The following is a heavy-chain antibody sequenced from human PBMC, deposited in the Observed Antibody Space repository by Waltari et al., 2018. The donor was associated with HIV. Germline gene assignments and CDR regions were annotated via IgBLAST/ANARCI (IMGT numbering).Heavy chain of an antibody. V-gene: IGHV4-31*03. J-gene: IGHJ4*02. CDR3: SRGDLGYGYDNYFDY. Sequence: QVQLRESGPGLVRPSQTLSLTCNISGGSIGSGDHYWNWIRQHPGRGLEWIGYIFDRVTTYYNPSVSGRVTISLDTSKNQVSLKLTSVTAADTAVYFCSRGDLGYGYDNYFDYWGQGILVTVSS. CDR1: GGSIGSGDHY. D-gene: IGHD2-15*01. CDR2: IFDRVTT.